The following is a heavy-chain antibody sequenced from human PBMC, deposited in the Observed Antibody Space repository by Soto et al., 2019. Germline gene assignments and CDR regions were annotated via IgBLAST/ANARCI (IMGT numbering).Heavy chain of an antibody. D-gene: IGHD5-18*01. CDR2: INPNTGGT. Sequence: GASVKVSCKASGYTFTTYYIHWVRQAPGQGPEWMGWINPNTGGTHYSQGFQGRVTITADESTSTAYMELSSLRSEDTAVYYCARDSYVDTAMSTHLEPDYWGQGTLVTVSS. CDR1: GYTFTTYY. V-gene: IGHV1-2*02. CDR3: ARDSYVDTAMSTHLEPDY. J-gene: IGHJ4*02.